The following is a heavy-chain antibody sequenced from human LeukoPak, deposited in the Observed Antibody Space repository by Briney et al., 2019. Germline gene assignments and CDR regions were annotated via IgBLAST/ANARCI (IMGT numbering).Heavy chain of an antibody. Sequence: ASVKVSCKASGYTFTGYYMHWVRQAPGQGLEWMGWINPNSGGTNYEQKFQGRVTMTRDTSISTAYMELSRLRSDDTAVYYCALLAAAGTYPKEWFDPWGQGTLVTVSS. V-gene: IGHV1-2*02. D-gene: IGHD6-13*01. J-gene: IGHJ5*02. CDR3: ALLAAAGTYPKEWFDP. CDR2: INPNSGGT. CDR1: GYTFTGYY.